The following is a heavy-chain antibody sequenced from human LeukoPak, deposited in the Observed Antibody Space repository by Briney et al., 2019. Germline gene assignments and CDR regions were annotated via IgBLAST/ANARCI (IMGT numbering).Heavy chain of an antibody. CDR3: ARARSYRHQLNALSYWFDP. D-gene: IGHD5-24*01. CDR2: MNPDSGNT. J-gene: IGHJ5*02. Sequence: AASVKVSCKSSGYTFTDYDINWVRQATGQGLEWMRWMNPDSGNTGYAQQFQGRVTMTRNTSINTAYMELNSLRSEDTAVYYCARARSYRHQLNALSYWFDPWGQGTLVTVSS. V-gene: IGHV1-8*02. CDR1: GYTFTDYD.